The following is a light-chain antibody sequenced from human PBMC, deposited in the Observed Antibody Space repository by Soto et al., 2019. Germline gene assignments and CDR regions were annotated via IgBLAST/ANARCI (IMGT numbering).Light chain of an antibody. CDR3: QQRRDWPLT. V-gene: IGKV3-11*01. CDR2: DAS. Sequence: EIVLTQSPATLSLSPGESATLSCRASQSIRRDLAWLQQKPGQAPRLVISDASNRATGIPARFSGSGSGTDFTLTISSLEPEDFAVYYCQQRRDWPLTFGGGTKVEIK. CDR1: QSIRRD. J-gene: IGKJ4*01.